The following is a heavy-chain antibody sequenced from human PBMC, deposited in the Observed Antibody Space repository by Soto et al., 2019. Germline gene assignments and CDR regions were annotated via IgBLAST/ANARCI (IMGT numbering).Heavy chain of an antibody. D-gene: IGHD4-17*01. J-gene: IGHJ4*02. V-gene: IGHV3-9*01. Sequence: DVQLVESGGGLVQPGRSLRLSCAASGFTFDDYAMHWVRQAPGKGLEWVSGISWNSGSIGYADSVKGRFTISRDNAKNSLYLQMNSLRAEDTALYYCAKGFDYGDYYFDYWGQGTLVTVSS. CDR1: GFTFDDYA. CDR2: ISWNSGSI. CDR3: AKGFDYGDYYFDY.